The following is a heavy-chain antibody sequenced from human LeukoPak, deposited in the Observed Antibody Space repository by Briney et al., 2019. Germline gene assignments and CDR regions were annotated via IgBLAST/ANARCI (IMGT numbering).Heavy chain of an antibody. Sequence: PGGSLTLSCAASGFTFSSYWMHWVRQPPGKGLVWVSRITSNGSGRGYADSVKGRFSTSRDNAKNTLYLQMNSLRAEDTAVYYCASGRLVGAPDYWGQGTLVTVSS. CDR2: ITSNGSGR. V-gene: IGHV3-74*01. CDR1: GFTFSSYW. D-gene: IGHD1-26*01. J-gene: IGHJ4*02. CDR3: ASGRLVGAPDY.